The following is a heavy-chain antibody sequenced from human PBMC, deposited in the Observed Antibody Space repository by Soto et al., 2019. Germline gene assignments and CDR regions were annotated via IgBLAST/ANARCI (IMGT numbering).Heavy chain of an antibody. CDR3: SKAMIGSYDSDAFDV. CDR1: GFSFSRYG. D-gene: IGHD3-22*01. J-gene: IGHJ3*01. Sequence: VGSLRLSCAASGFSFSRYGIHWVRQATGKGLEWVAVISYDESTTFYADSVKGRFTISRDNSKNTLFLQMNSLRPEDTAVYYCSKAMIGSYDSDAFDVWGQGTMVTVSS. V-gene: IGHV3-30*18. CDR2: ISYDESTT.